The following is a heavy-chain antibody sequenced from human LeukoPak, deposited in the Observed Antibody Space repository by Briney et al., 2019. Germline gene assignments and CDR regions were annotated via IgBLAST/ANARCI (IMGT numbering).Heavy chain of an antibody. Sequence: GGSLRLSCAASGFTFDDYAMHWVRQAPGKGLEWVSGISWNSGSIGYADSVKGRFTISRDNAKNSLYLQMNSLRAEDTALYYCAREASESYYNYFDYWGQGTLVTVSS. D-gene: IGHD1-26*01. J-gene: IGHJ4*02. V-gene: IGHV3-9*01. CDR2: ISWNSGSI. CDR1: GFTFDDYA. CDR3: AREASESYYNYFDY.